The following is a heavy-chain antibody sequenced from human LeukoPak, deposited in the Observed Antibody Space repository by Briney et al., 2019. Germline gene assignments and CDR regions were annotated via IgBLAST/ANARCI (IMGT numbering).Heavy chain of an antibody. D-gene: IGHD3-16*01. CDR3: AKTLGLGELKFDY. CDR2: ISSSGSTI. CDR1: GFTFSSYE. V-gene: IGHV3-48*03. J-gene: IGHJ4*02. Sequence: GGSLRLSCAASGFTFSSYEMNWVRQAPGKGLEWVSYISSSGSTIYYADSVKGRFTISRDNSKNTLYLQMNSLRAEDTAVYYCAKTLGLGELKFDYWGQGTLVAVSS.